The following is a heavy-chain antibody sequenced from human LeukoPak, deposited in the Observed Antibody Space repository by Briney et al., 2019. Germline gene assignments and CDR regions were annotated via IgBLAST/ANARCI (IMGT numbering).Heavy chain of an antibody. CDR3: AGFLEWLLYAVGSAFDI. D-gene: IGHD3-3*01. Sequence: GGSLRLSCAASGFTFSSYGMHWVRQAPGKGLEWVAFIRYDGSNKYYADSVKGRFTISRDNSKNTLYLQMNSLRAEDTAVYYCAGFLEWLLYAVGSAFDIWGQGTMVTISS. J-gene: IGHJ3*02. CDR2: IRYDGSNK. CDR1: GFTFSSYG. V-gene: IGHV3-30*02.